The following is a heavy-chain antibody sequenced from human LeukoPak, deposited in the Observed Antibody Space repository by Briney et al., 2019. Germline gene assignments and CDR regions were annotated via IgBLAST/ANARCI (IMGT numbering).Heavy chain of an antibody. J-gene: IGHJ4*02. CDR1: GLTFSSYW. D-gene: IGHD6-13*01. V-gene: IGHV3-7*03. Sequence: GRSLRLSCVVSGLTFSSYWMSWVRQAPGKGLEWVANIKQDGSEKHYVDSVKGRFSISRDNAKNSLYLQMNSLRAEDTAVYYCAKRRHSSSSTFDYWGQGTLVTVSS. CDR3: AKRRHSSSSTFDY. CDR2: IKQDGSEK.